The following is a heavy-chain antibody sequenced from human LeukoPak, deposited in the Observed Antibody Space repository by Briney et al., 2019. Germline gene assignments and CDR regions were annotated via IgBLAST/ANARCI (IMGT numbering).Heavy chain of an antibody. CDR2: ITGSGGST. Sequence: GGSLRLSCAASGFSFITYAMTWVRQAPGKGLEWVSSITGSGGSTYYADSVKGRFTISRDNSKNTLYLQMNSLRPEDTAVYYCAKRGRGGMIYWDQGTLVTVSS. CDR1: GFSFITYA. J-gene: IGHJ4*02. CDR3: AKRGRGGMIY. V-gene: IGHV3-23*01. D-gene: IGHD3-16*01.